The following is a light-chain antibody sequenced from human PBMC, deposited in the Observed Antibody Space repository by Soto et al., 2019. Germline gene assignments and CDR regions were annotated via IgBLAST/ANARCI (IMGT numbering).Light chain of an antibody. Sequence: EIVLTQSPAILSVSPGERATLSCRASQSVNINLAWYQQKPGQAPRLLIQGASTRATGTPARFSGSGSGTEFTLTISSLQSEDFAVYYCQQYNKWPTFGGGTKVDI. CDR1: QSVNIN. J-gene: IGKJ4*01. V-gene: IGKV3-15*01. CDR3: QQYNKWPT. CDR2: GAS.